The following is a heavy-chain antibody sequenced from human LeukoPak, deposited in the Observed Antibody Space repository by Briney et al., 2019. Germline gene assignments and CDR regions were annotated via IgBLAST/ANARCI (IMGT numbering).Heavy chain of an antibody. Sequence: PGGSLRLSCAASGFTFRGYTMNWVRQAPGKGLEWVSNISSSSSTIYYADSVKGRFTISRDIAKNTLYLQMNSLRAEDTGVYYCAKDHYWSIDYWGRGTLVTVSS. V-gene: IGHV3-48*04. CDR2: ISSSSSTI. D-gene: IGHD3-3*01. CDR3: AKDHYWSIDY. J-gene: IGHJ4*02. CDR1: GFTFRGYT.